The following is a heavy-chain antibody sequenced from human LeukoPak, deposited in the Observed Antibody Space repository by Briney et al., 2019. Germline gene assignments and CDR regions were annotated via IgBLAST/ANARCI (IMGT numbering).Heavy chain of an antibody. J-gene: IGHJ4*02. Sequence: SETLSLTCTVSGGSIGTYYWSWIRQPPGKGLEWIGNIYYSGSTNYNPSLKSRVTISVDTSKNQCSLKLSTVTAADTAVYYCARGAAAAGGYWGQGTLVTVSS. CDR1: GGSIGTYY. D-gene: IGHD6-13*01. CDR2: IYYSGST. V-gene: IGHV4-59*01. CDR3: ARGAAAAGGY.